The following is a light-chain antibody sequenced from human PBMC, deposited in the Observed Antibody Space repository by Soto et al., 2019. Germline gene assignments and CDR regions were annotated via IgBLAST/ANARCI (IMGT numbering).Light chain of an antibody. Sequence: EIVLTQAPATLSLSPGERATLSCRASQSIGLAIAWYQHKPGQAPRLLIFDASQRATGIPARFRGSGSGTDFTLSISSLEPEDFAGYYCQQRTDRPPWTFGQGTKVDIK. J-gene: IGKJ1*01. CDR3: QQRTDRPPWT. V-gene: IGKV3-11*01. CDR1: QSIGLA. CDR2: DAS.